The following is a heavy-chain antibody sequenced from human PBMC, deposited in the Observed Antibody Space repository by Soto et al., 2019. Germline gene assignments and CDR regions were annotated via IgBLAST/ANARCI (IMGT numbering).Heavy chain of an antibody. CDR1: GGSFNGYY. J-gene: IGHJ4*02. CDR3: ARERRGMVRGVIPFDY. CDR2: INHSGST. Sequence: SETLSLTCTAYGGSFNGYYWSWIRQPPGKGLEWIGEINHSGSTNYNPSLKSRVTISVDTSKNQFSLKLSSVTAADTAVYYCARERRGMVRGVIPFDYWGQGTLVTVSS. V-gene: IGHV4-34*01. D-gene: IGHD3-10*01.